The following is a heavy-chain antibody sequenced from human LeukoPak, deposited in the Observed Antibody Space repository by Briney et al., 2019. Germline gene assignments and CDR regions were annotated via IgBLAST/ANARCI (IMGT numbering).Heavy chain of an antibody. V-gene: IGHV4-39*07. CDR3: ARGIYYYGSGSYKY. CDR2: INHSGST. Sequence: PSETLSLTCTVSGGSISSSSYYWGWIRQPPGKGLEWIGEINHSGSTDYNPSLKSRVTISVDTSKNQFSLKLSSVTAADTAVYYCARGIYYYGSGSYKYWGQGTLVTVSS. D-gene: IGHD3-10*01. CDR1: GGSISSSSYY. J-gene: IGHJ4*02.